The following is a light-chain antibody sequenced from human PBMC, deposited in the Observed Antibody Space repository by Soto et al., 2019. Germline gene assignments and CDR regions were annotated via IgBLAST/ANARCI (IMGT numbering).Light chain of an antibody. CDR3: QKYHSAPFT. Sequence: MTQSPSSLSASVGDRVTITCRASQAISNSLAWYQQKPGKVPKVLIYAASTLQSGVPSRFSGSGSGTDFTLTITSLQPEDVATYFCQKYHSAPFTFGPGTKLDI. J-gene: IGKJ3*01. V-gene: IGKV1-27*01. CDR2: AAS. CDR1: QAISNS.